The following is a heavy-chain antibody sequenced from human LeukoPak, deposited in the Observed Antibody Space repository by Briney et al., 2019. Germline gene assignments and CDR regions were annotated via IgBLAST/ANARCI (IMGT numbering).Heavy chain of an antibody. V-gene: IGHV4-34*01. D-gene: IGHD6-6*01. J-gene: IGHJ3*02. CDR2: INHSGST. CDR3: ARRKVYSRAFDI. CDR1: GGSISSWY. Sequence: KPSETLSLTCTVSGGSISSWYWSWIRQPPGKGLEWIGKINHSGSTNYNPSLKSRVTISVDTSKNQFSLKLSSVTAADTAVYYCARRKVYSRAFDIWGQGTMVTVSS.